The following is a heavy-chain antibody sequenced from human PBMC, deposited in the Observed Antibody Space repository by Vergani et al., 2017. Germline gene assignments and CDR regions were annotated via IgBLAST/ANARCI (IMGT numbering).Heavy chain of an antibody. CDR2: TSDST. Sequence: EVQLLQSEGAVVQPGGSLRLSCVASGFTFSSHAMSWVRQGHGQGLEWVSSTSDSTHYADSVKGRFTISRDNSKNTLYLQMNSLRVEDTAVYYCGRGSDNYNWGQGTLVTVSS. V-gene: IGHV3-23*01. CDR1: GFTFSSHA. D-gene: IGHD5-24*01. CDR3: GRGSDNYN. J-gene: IGHJ4*02.